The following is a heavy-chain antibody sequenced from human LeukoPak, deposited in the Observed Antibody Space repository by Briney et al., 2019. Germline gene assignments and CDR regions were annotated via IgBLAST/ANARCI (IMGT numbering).Heavy chain of an antibody. J-gene: IGHJ4*02. D-gene: IGHD5-12*01. Sequence: PSETLSLTCTVSGGSISSYYWSWIRQPPGKGLEWIGYIYYSGSTNYNPSLKSRVTISVDTPKNQFSLKLSSVTAADTAVYYCARYSGYDSSFDYWGQGTLVTVSS. CDR3: ARYSGYDSSFDY. CDR2: IYYSGST. CDR1: GGSISSYY. V-gene: IGHV4-59*01.